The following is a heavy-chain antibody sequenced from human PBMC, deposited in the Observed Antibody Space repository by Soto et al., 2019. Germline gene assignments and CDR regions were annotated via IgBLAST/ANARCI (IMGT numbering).Heavy chain of an antibody. V-gene: IGHV1-18*01. CDR1: GYTFTSYG. CDR3: ARVEGSWPMGWGAMDSGEDYYYYYYMDV. CDR2: ISAYNGNT. J-gene: IGHJ6*03. Sequence: ASVKVSCKASGYTFTSYGISWVRQAPGQGLEWMGWISAYNGNTNYAQKLQGRVTMTTDTSTSTAYMELRSLRSDDTAVYYCARVEGSWPMGWGAMDSGEDYYYYYYMDVWGKGTTVTVSS. D-gene: IGHD3-16*01.